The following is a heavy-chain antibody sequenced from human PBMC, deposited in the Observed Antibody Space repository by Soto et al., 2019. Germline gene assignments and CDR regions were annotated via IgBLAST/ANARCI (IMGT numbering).Heavy chain of an antibody. CDR3: ARDKDRPQLGGNYYYFMDV. CDR1: GGSFSTAA. D-gene: IGHD3-3*02. J-gene: IGHJ6*02. CDR2: FLPIFRTA. V-gene: IGHV1-69*13. Sequence: GASVKVSCKASGGSFSTAAISWVRQAPGQGLEFMGVFLPIFRTADYTQKFQGRVTITADESTSTAFLELRSLSSEDTAIYYCARDKDRPQLGGNYYYFMDVWGQGTTVTVSS.